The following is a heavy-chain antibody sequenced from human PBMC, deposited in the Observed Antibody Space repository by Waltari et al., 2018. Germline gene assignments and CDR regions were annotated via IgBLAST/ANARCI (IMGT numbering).Heavy chain of an antibody. CDR2: IYQSGST. Sequence: QVQLQQWGAGLLKPSETLSLTCAVYGGSISSSNWWSWVRQPPGKGLEWIGEIYQSGSTNDNPSLKSRVTISVDKSKNQFSLKLSSVTAADTAVYYCTTGKGYWGQGTLVTVSS. CDR3: TTGKGY. V-gene: IGHV4-4*02. D-gene: IGHD7-27*01. J-gene: IGHJ4*02. CDR1: GGSISSSNW.